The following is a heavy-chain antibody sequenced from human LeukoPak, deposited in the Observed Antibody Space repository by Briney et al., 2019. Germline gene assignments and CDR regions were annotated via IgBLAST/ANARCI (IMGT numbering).Heavy chain of an antibody. CDR1: GYTFTNYG. J-gene: IGHJ3*02. V-gene: IGHV1-46*01. CDR3: ARGGSRSPRDAFDI. Sequence: GASMKVSCKASGYTFTNYGISWVRQAPGQGLEWIGIISPSGSSTTYAQKFQGRVTMTRDMSTSTVYMELSSLRSEDTAVYFCARGGSRSPRDAFDIWGQGTMVTVSS. D-gene: IGHD3-16*01. CDR2: ISPSGSST.